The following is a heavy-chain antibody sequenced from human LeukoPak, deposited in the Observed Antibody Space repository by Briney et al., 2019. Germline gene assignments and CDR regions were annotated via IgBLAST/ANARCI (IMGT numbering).Heavy chain of an antibody. Sequence: SVKVSCKASGGTFSSYAISWVRQAPGQGLEWMGRIIPILGIANYAQKFQGRVTITADKATSTAYMELSSLRSEDTAVYYCAAPITGTTSSYYFDYWGQGTLVTVSS. CDR3: AAPITGTTSSYYFDY. V-gene: IGHV1-69*04. J-gene: IGHJ4*02. CDR2: IIPILGIA. D-gene: IGHD1-20*01. CDR1: GGTFSSYA.